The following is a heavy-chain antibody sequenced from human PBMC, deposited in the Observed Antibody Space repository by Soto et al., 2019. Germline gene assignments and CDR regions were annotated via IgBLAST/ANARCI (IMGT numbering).Heavy chain of an antibody. D-gene: IGHD2-15*01. V-gene: IGHV1-69*01. CDR2: IIPIFGTA. Sequence: QVQLVQSGAEVKKPGSSVKVSCKASGGTFSSYAISWVRQAPGQGLEWMGGIIPIFGTANYAQKFQGRVTITADESTSTAYMELSSLRSEDTAVYYCAAVMVAATTEDYYYYGMDVWGQGTTVTVSS. CDR1: GGTFSSYA. J-gene: IGHJ6*02. CDR3: AAVMVAATTEDYYYYGMDV.